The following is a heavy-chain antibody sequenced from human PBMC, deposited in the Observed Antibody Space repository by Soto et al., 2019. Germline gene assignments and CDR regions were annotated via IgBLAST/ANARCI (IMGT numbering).Heavy chain of an antibody. CDR2: INHSGST. Sequence: PSETLSLTCAVYGGSFSGYYWSWIRQPPGKGLEWIGEINHSGSTNYNPSLKSRVTISVDTSKNQFSLKLSSVTAADTAVYYCARRVKLGWLLWGSYYGMDVWGQGTTVTVSS. D-gene: IGHD3-9*01. CDR3: ARRVKLGWLLWGSYYGMDV. CDR1: GGSFSGYY. V-gene: IGHV4-34*01. J-gene: IGHJ6*02.